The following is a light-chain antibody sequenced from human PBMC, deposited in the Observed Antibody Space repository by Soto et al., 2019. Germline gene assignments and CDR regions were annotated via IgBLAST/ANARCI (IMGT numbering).Light chain of an antibody. Sequence: QSALTQPASVSGSPGQSITISCTGTSSDVGAYNYVSWYQHHPGNAPQVIIYDVSNRPSGVSNRFSGSKSGNTASLTISGLQAEDEADYYCSSYTSRYTGVFGGGTKLTVL. V-gene: IGLV2-14*01. CDR2: DVS. CDR1: SSDVGAYNY. J-gene: IGLJ3*02. CDR3: SSYTSRYTGV.